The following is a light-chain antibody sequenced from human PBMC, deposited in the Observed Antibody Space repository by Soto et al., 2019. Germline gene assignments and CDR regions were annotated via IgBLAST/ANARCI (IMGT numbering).Light chain of an antibody. CDR2: DAS. V-gene: IGKV3-11*01. Sequence: EIVLTQSPATLSLSPGERATLSCRASQSVSSYLAWYQQKPGQAPRILIYDASNRATGIPARFSGSGSGTDFTLTISSLEHEHFAVYYCQQSSNWLLTFGGGTKVDIK. CDR3: QQSSNWLLT. CDR1: QSVSSY. J-gene: IGKJ4*01.